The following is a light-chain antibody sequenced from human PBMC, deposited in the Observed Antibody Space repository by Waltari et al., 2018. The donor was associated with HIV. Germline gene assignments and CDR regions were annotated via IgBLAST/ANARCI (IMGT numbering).Light chain of an antibody. CDR2: EVT. Sequence: QSSLTQPASASGSPGQSITLPCPDTRSGVANDYLVSLYQHYGGKAPKLLIYEVTKRPSGISSRFSGSKSGNTASLTISDLQAEDEATYYCCSYGSSATFVVFGGGTRVTV. CDR3: CSYGSSATFVV. J-gene: IGLJ2*01. V-gene: IGLV2-23*02. CDR1: RSGVANDYL.